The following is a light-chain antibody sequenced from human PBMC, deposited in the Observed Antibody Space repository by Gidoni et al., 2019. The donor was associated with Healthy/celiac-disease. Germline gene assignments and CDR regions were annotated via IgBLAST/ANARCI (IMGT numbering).Light chain of an antibody. V-gene: IGKV1-39*01. CDR3: QQSYSTPIT. Sequence: DIQMTQSPSSLSASVGDRVTITCRASQSIHSYLNWYQQKPGKAPKLLIYAASSLQSGVPSRFSGSGSGTDFTHTISSLQPEDFATYYCQQSYSTPITFGPGTKVDIK. CDR1: QSIHSY. J-gene: IGKJ3*01. CDR2: AAS.